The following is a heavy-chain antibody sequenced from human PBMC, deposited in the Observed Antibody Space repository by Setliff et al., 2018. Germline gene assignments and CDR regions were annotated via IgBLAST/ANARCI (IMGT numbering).Heavy chain of an antibody. CDR2: IYYSGST. V-gene: IGHV4-39*07. J-gene: IGHJ6*02. CDR3: ARVSMYSSSWYYYYGRDV. D-gene: IGHD6-13*01. Sequence: SETLSLTCTVSGGSISSTIYYWGWIRQPPGKGLEWIGSIYYSGSTYYNPSLKSRVTISVDTSKNQFSLKLSSVTAADTAVYYCARVSMYSSSWYYYYGRDVWGQGTTVTVS. CDR1: GGSISSTIYY.